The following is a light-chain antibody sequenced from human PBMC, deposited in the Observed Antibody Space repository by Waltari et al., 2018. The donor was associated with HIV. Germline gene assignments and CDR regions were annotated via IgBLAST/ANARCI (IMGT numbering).Light chain of an antibody. CDR1: QGIANW. Sequence: DIRMTQFPSSVSASVGDRVTMTCRATQGIANWVAWYQQKPGKAPKLLIHGAYILQEGVPSRFSGSGSGTFFSLTINSLQPEDFATYYCQQTNSFPITFGQGTRLDSK. CDR2: GAY. J-gene: IGKJ5*01. V-gene: IGKV1D-12*01. CDR3: QQTNSFPIT.